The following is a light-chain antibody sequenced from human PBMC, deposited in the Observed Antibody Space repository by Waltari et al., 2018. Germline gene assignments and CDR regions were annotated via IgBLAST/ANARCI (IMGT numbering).Light chain of an antibody. CDR1: SSDGGFYNL. J-gene: IGLJ3*02. Sequence: QSALTQPASVSGSPGQSITISCTGTSSDGGFYNLVSWYQQHPGKAPELLVYEVISRPSGVSNRFSGSKSGNTASLTISGLQAEDEADYYCCSYAGRNIWVFGGGTKLTVL. CDR3: CSYAGRNIWV. V-gene: IGLV2-23*02. CDR2: EVI.